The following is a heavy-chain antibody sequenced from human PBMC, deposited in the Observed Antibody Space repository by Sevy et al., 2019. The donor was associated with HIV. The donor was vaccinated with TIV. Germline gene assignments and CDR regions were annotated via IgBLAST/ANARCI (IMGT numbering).Heavy chain of an antibody. J-gene: IGHJ6*02. CDR1: GFTFSSYN. D-gene: IGHD2-15*01. CDR3: ARVVASCSGGSCFAGYYYGMDV. V-gene: IGHV3-21*01. CDR2: ISSSSSYI. Sequence: GGCLRLSCAASGFTFSSYNMNWVRQAPGKGLEWISSISSSSSYIYYADSVKGRFTISRDNAKDSLYLQMNTLRAEDTAVYYCARVVASCSGGSCFAGYYYGMDVWGQGTTVTVSS.